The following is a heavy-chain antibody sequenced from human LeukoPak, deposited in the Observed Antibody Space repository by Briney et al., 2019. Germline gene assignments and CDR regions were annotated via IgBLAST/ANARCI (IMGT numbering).Heavy chain of an antibody. J-gene: IGHJ4*02. CDR1: AFTFSSYS. Sequence: GGSLRLSCAASAFTFSSYSMNWVRQAEGKGLEWVSSISSSSSYIYYADSVKGRFIISRDNAKISLYLQMSSLRAEDTAVYYCARDRGPYCSGGSCLRSFDYWGQGTLVTVSS. CDR3: ARDRGPYCSGGSCLRSFDY. D-gene: IGHD2-15*01. CDR2: ISSSSSYI. V-gene: IGHV3-21*01.